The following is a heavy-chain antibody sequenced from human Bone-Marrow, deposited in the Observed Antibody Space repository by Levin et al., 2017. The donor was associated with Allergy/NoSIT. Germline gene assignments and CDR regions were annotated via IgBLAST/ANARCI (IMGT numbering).Heavy chain of an antibody. Sequence: ASVKVSCKNSGYTFTYRHLHWVRQAPGQALEWMGWITPYNGNTKYAQKFQGRASITRDTSLSALYLELRRLESDDTAVYYCTPSPLSEDNGYVLQEWGQGTPVTVSS. CDR3: TPSPLSEDNGYVLQE. CDR2: ITPYNGNT. J-gene: IGHJ4*02. V-gene: IGHV1-45*01. D-gene: IGHD5-18*01. CDR1: GYTFTYRH.